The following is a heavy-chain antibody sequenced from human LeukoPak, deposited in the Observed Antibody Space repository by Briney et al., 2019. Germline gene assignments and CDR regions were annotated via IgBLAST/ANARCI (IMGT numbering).Heavy chain of an antibody. D-gene: IGHD2-15*01. CDR1: GGTFSSYA. Sequence: SVKVSCKASGGTFSSYAVSWVRQAPGQGLEWMGGIIPIFGTANYAQKFQGRVTITADKSTSTAYMELSSLRSEDTAVYYCARGYCSGGSCYYYYYYNYMDVWGKGTTVTVSS. CDR2: IIPIFGTA. V-gene: IGHV1-69*06. CDR3: ARGYCSGGSCYYYYYYNYMDV. J-gene: IGHJ6*03.